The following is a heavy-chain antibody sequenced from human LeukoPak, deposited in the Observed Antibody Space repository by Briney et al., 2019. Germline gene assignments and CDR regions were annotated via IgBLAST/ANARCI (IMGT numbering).Heavy chain of an antibody. Sequence: GASVKVSCKASGYTFTSYAMHWVRQAPGQRLEWMGWINAGNGNTKYSQKFQGRVTITRDTSASTAYMELSSLRSEDTAVYYCARDVGASGWYVPWGQGTLVTVSS. J-gene: IGHJ5*02. CDR1: GYTFTSYA. D-gene: IGHD3-16*01. V-gene: IGHV1-3*01. CDR2: INAGNGNT. CDR3: ARDVGASGWYVP.